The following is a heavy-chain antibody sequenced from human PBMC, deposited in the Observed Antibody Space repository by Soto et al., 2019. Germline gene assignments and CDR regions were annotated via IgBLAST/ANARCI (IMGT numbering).Heavy chain of an antibody. D-gene: IGHD3-22*01. Sequence: SETLSLTCAVSGGPISSGGYSWSWIRQPPGKGLEWIGYIYHSGSTYYNPSLKSRVTISVDRSKNQFSLKLSSVTAADTAVYYCARGYYYDSSGHDAFDIWGQGTMVTVSS. CDR1: GGPISSGGYS. V-gene: IGHV4-30-2*01. CDR2: IYHSGST. J-gene: IGHJ3*02. CDR3: ARGYYYDSSGHDAFDI.